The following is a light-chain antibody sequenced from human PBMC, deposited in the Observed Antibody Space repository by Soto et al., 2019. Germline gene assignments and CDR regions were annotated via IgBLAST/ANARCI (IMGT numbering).Light chain of an antibody. CDR2: INN. Sequence: QSVLTQPPSASGTPGQRVTISCSGSSSNIGSNTVNWFQHLPGTAPKLLIYINNQRPSGVPDRFSGSKSGTSAYLAITGLQTGDEADYYCGTWDSSLSDVVFGGGTK. J-gene: IGLJ2*01. CDR3: GTWDSSLSDVV. V-gene: IGLV1-44*01. CDR1: SSNIGSNT.